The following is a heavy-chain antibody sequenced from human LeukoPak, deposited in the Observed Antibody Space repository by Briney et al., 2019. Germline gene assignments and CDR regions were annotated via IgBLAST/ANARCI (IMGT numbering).Heavy chain of an antibody. J-gene: IGHJ3*02. CDR1: GFTFSSYS. D-gene: IGHD4-17*01. V-gene: IGHV3-21*01. CDR2: ISSSSSYI. CDR3: ARDCTYGDRGAFDN. Sequence: GRSLRLSCAASGFTFSSYSMNWVRQAPGKGLEWVSSISSSSSYIYYADSVKGRFTISRDNAKNSLYLQMNSLRAEDTAVYYCARDCTYGDRGAFDNWGQGRMVTVSS.